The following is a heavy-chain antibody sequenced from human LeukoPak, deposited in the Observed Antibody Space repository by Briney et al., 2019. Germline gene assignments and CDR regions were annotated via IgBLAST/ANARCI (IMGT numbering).Heavy chain of an antibody. CDR1: GGSISSYY. CDR3: ARRGRYFDRQNWFDP. D-gene: IGHD3-9*01. V-gene: IGHV4-59*01. Sequence: PSETLSLTCTVSGGSISSYYWSWIRQPPGKGLEWIGYIYYSGSTNYNPSLKSRVTISVDTSKNQFSLKLSSVTAADTAVYYCARRGRYFDRQNWFDPWGQGTLVTVSS. CDR2: IYYSGST. J-gene: IGHJ5*02.